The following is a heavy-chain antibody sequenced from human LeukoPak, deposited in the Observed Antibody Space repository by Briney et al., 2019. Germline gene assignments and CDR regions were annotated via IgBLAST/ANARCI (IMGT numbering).Heavy chain of an antibody. J-gene: IGHJ4*02. CDR3: AIPGGSSRDFDY. CDR1: GYTFTGYY. V-gene: IGHV1-2*02. D-gene: IGHD6-13*01. CDR2: ISPNSGGA. Sequence: ASVKVSCKASGYTFTGYYMHWVRQAPGQGLEWMGWISPNSGGANYAQKFQGRVTMTEDTSTDTAYMELSSLRSEDTAVYYCAIPGGSSRDFDYWGQGTLVTVSS.